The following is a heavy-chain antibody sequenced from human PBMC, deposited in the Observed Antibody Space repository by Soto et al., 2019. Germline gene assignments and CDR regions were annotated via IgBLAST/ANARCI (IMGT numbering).Heavy chain of an antibody. J-gene: IGHJ4*02. CDR2: FDPEDGET. CDR3: ATETVGYCSGGSCYSWNY. D-gene: IGHD2-15*01. V-gene: IGHV1-24*01. Sequence: AASVKVSCKVSGYTLAGLSIHWARQAPGKGLEWMGGFDPEDGETIYAQKFQGRVTMTEDTSTDTAYMELSSLRSEDTAVYYCATETVGYCSGGSCYSWNYWGQGTLVTVSS. CDR1: GYTLAGLS.